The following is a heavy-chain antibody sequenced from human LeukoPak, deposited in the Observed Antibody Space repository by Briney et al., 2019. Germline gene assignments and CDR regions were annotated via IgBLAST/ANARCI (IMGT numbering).Heavy chain of an antibody. V-gene: IGHV4-59*08. CDR3: ARLASGSYGPLTPFDY. Sequence: SETLSLTCTVSGGSIRSYYWNWIRQPPGKGLEWIGDIYYSGSTNYNPSLKSRVTISVDTSKNPFSLRLSSVTAADTAVYYSARLASGSYGPLTPFDYWGQGTLVTVSS. D-gene: IGHD1-26*01. CDR2: IYYSGST. J-gene: IGHJ4*02. CDR1: GGSIRSYY.